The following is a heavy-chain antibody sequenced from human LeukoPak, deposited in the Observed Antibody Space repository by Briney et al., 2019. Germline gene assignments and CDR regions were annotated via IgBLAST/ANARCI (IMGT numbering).Heavy chain of an antibody. Sequence: SETLSLTCTVSGGSISSYYWSWIRQPPGKGLEWIGYMYYSGSTNYNPSLKSRVTISVDTSKNQFSLKLSSVTSADTAVYYCARGMDSSSSPPFDYWGQGTLVTVSS. CDR3: ARGMDSSSSPPFDY. D-gene: IGHD6-6*01. J-gene: IGHJ4*02. CDR2: MYYSGST. CDR1: GGSISSYY. V-gene: IGHV4-59*01.